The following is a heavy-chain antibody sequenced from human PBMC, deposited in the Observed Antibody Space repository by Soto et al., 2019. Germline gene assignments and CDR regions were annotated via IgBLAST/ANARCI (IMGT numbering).Heavy chain of an antibody. Sequence: LTCTVSGGSISSGGYYWSWIRQHPGKGLEWIGYIYYSGSTYHNPSLKGRVTISVDTSKNQFSLKLSSVTAADTAVYYCARVISGYLDYWGQGALVTVSS. CDR1: GGSISSGGYY. CDR2: IYYSGST. D-gene: IGHD3-22*01. CDR3: ARVISGYLDY. J-gene: IGHJ4*02. V-gene: IGHV4-31*03.